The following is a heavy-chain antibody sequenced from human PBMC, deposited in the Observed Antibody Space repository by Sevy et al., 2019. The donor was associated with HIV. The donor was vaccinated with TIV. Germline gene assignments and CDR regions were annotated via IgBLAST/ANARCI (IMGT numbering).Heavy chain of an antibody. CDR3: AREATRGRTIFGVVTPEYYFDY. V-gene: IGHV3-21*01. CDR2: ISSSSSYI. D-gene: IGHD3-3*01. J-gene: IGHJ4*02. CDR1: GFTFSSYS. Sequence: GGSLRLSCAASGFTFSSYSMNWVRQAPGKGLEWVSSISSSSSYIYYADSVKGRFTISRDNAKNSLYLQMNSLRAEDTAVYYCAREATRGRTIFGVVTPEYYFDYWGQGTLVRLL.